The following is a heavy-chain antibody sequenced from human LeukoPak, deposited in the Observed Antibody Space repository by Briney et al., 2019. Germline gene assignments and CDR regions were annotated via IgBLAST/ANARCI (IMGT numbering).Heavy chain of an antibody. CDR1: GYTFTSYD. V-gene: IGHV1-8*01. D-gene: IGHD6-13*01. Sequence: ASVKVSCKASGYTFTSYDINWVRQATGQGLEWMGWMNPNSGNTGFAQKFQGGVTMTRNTSISTAYMELSSLRSEDTAVYYCARVPTYPMIAATGTGGGDYWGQGTLVTVSS. CDR2: MNPNSGNT. CDR3: ARVPTYPMIAATGTGGGDY. J-gene: IGHJ4*02.